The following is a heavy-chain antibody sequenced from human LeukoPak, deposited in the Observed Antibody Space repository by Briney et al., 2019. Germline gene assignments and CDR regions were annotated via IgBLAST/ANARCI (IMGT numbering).Heavy chain of an antibody. Sequence: GASVKVSCKASNYNFNNYGVSCVRQAPGQGLEWVGWISGYNGDTDYAQKFQGRVILTTDTSTSTVYMEVRSLRSDDTAVYYCARDSETMVRGVNDYWGQGTLVTVSS. CDR3: ARDSETMVRGVNDY. J-gene: IGHJ4*02. CDR1: NYNFNNYG. V-gene: IGHV1-18*01. CDR2: ISGYNGDT. D-gene: IGHD3-10*01.